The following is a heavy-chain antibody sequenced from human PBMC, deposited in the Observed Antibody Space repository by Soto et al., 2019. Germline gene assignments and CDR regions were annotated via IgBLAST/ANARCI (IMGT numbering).Heavy chain of an antibody. Sequence: SETLSLTCTVSGDSISNINNYWSLVRQPPGGGLEWIGFISYSGTTSYSPSLKSRVAISLDTSKNQFSLSLNFVTAADTAVYYCARRLYYDSSGFEGGGMDVWGQGTTVTVSS. CDR3: ARRLYYDSSGFEGGGMDV. V-gene: IGHV4-30-4*01. J-gene: IGHJ6*02. CDR2: ISYSGTT. CDR1: GDSISNINNY. D-gene: IGHD3-22*01.